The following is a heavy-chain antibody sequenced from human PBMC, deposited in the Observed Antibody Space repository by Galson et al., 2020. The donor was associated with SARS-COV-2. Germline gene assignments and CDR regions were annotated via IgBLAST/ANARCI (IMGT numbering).Heavy chain of an antibody. CDR3: ARGGLNWNYSPGPSDY. Sequence: SETLSLTCTVSGVSISSTTYYWGWIRQPPGKGLEWIGNIYYSGNTYFNPSLKSRVTISVDTSKNQFSLKLRSATATDTAVYYCARGGLNWNYSPGPSDYWGQGTLVTVSS. CDR1: GVSISSTTYY. J-gene: IGHJ4*02. D-gene: IGHD1-7*01. CDR2: IYYSGNT. V-gene: IGHV4-39*07.